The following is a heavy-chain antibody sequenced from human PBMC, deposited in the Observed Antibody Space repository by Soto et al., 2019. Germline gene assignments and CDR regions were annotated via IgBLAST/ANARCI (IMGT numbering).Heavy chain of an antibody. CDR3: ARGRHWNDVPLDY. CDR2: INHSGST. J-gene: IGHJ4*01. CDR1: GRSFSGYY. D-gene: IGHD1-1*01. V-gene: IGHV4-34*01. Sequence: LSETLSLTYAVYGRSFSGYYWSWIRQPPGKGLEWIGEINHSGSTNYNPSLKSRVTISVDTSKNQFSLKRSSVTAADTAVYYCARGRHWNDVPLDYWGQGTLVTVSS.